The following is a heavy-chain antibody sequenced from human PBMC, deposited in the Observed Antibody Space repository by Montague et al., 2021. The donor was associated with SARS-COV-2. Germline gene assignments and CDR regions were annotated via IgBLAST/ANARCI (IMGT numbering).Heavy chain of an antibody. D-gene: IGHD6-13*01. V-gene: IGHV4-61*02. CDR1: GGSISSGSYY. J-gene: IGHJ4*02. Sequence: TLSLTCTVSGGSISSGSYYWSWIRQPAGKGLEWIGRIYTSGSTNYNPSLKSRVTISVDTSKNQFSLRLTSVTAADTAVYYCARGRYSSSWYGTKYYFDYWGQGTLVTVSS. CDR3: ARGRYSSSWYGTKYYFDY. CDR2: IYTSGST.